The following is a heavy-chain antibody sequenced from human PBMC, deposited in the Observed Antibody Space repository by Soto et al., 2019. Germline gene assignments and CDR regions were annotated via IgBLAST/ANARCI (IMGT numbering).Heavy chain of an antibody. CDR2: IYSGGST. D-gene: IGHD2-15*01. CDR1: GFTVSSNY. Sequence: EVQLVESGGGLVQPGGSLRLSCAASGFTVSSNYMSWVRQAPGQGLEGVSVIYSGGSTNYADSVKGRFTISRDNSKNTLYLQMNSLRAEDTAVYYCAREGVVAASDWGQGTLVTVSS. J-gene: IGHJ4*02. CDR3: AREGVVAASD. V-gene: IGHV3-66*01.